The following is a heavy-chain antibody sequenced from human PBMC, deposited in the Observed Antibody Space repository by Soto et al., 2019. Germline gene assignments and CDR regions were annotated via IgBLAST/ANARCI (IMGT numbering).Heavy chain of an antibody. CDR2: IYYSGST. V-gene: IGHV4-31*03. CDR3: ARVDTVPYSYMDV. Sequence: PSETLSLTCTVSGGSISSGGYYWSWIRQHPGKGLEWIGYIYYSGSTYYNPSLKSRVTISVDTSKNQFSLKLSSVTAADTAVYYCARVDTVPYSYMDVWGKGTTVTVSS. D-gene: IGHD4-4*01. J-gene: IGHJ6*03. CDR1: GGSISSGGYY.